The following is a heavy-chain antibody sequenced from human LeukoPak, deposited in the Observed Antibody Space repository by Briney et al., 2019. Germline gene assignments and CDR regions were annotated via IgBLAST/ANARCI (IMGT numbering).Heavy chain of an antibody. CDR1: GYTLTELS. V-gene: IGHV1-24*01. CDR3: ARDNSVRDEAWWFNP. Sequence: GASVKVSCKVSGYTLTELSVHWVRQAPGKGLEWMGNFDPKDGDTIYAQRFQGRVTLTRDMSTSTDYLELSSLRSEDTAVYYCARDNSVRDEAWWFNPWGQGTLVTVSS. D-gene: IGHD5-24*01. J-gene: IGHJ5*02. CDR2: FDPKDGDT.